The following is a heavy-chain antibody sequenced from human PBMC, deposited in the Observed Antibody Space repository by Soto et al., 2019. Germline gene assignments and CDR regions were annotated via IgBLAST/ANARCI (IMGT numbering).Heavy chain of an antibody. Sequence: GLDLEWLALIYWNDDKRYSPSLKSRLTITKDTSKNQVVLTMTNMDPVDTATYYCAHRRSWYYYDSSGYYPSDAFDIWGQGTMVTVSS. CDR3: AHRRSWYYYDSSGYYPSDAFDI. J-gene: IGHJ3*02. D-gene: IGHD3-22*01. V-gene: IGHV2-5*01. CDR2: IYWNDDK.